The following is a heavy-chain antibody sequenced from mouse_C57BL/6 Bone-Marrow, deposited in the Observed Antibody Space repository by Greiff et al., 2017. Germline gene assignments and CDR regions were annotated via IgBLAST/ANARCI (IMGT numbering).Heavy chain of an antibody. D-gene: IGHD1-1*01. CDR3: SRYYGSSYWYFDV. CDR1: GYTFKSYD. V-gene: IGHV1-85*01. Sequence: VQLQQSGPELVKPGASVKLSCKASGYTFKSYDINWVKQRPGQGLEWIGWIYPRDGSTKYNEKFKGKATLTVASSSSTAYMELHSLTSEEASVYFCSRYYGSSYWYFDVWGTGTTVTVSS. CDR2: IYPRDGST. J-gene: IGHJ1*03.